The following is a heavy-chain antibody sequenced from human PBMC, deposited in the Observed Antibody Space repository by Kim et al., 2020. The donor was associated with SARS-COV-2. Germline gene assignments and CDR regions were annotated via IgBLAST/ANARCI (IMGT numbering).Heavy chain of an antibody. V-gene: IGHV4-34*01. CDR3: ARGGRAARRVDY. Sequence: SETLSLTCAVYGGSFSGYYWSWIRQPPGKGLEWIGEINHSGSTNYNPSLKSRVTISVDTSKNQFSLKLSAVTAADTAVYYCARGGRAARRVDYWGQGTLGPVSS. J-gene: IGHJ4*02. CDR1: GGSFSGYY. CDR2: INHSGST. D-gene: IGHD6-6*01.